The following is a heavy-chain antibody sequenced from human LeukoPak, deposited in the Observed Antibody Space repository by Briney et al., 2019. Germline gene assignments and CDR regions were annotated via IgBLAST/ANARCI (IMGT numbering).Heavy chain of an antibody. CDR1: GFSLSSNY. D-gene: IGHD1-26*01. Sequence: QPGGSLRLSCTASGFSLSSNYMSWVRQAPGKGLEWVSVIYSGGSTYYADSVKGRFTISRDNSKNTLYLQMNSLRAEDTAMYYCAKDRGIEYHFDYWGQGSLVTVSS. CDR2: IYSGGST. J-gene: IGHJ4*02. CDR3: AKDRGIEYHFDY. V-gene: IGHV3-53*01.